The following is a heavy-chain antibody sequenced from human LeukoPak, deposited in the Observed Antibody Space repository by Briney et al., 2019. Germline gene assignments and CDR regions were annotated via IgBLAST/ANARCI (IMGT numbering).Heavy chain of an antibody. D-gene: IGHD6-13*01. CDR3: ARDGGQQLVNSAFDI. CDR1: GGTFSSYA. Sequence: GASVKVSCKASGGTFSSYAISWVRQAPGQGLEWMGGITPIFGTANYAQKFQGRVTITTDESTSTAYMELSSLRSEDTAVYYCARDGGQQLVNSAFDIWGQGTMVTVSS. CDR2: ITPIFGTA. J-gene: IGHJ3*02. V-gene: IGHV1-69*05.